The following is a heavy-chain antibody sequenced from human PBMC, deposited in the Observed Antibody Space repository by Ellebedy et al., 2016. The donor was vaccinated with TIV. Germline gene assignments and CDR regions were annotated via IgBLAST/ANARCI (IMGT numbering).Heavy chain of an antibody. Sequence: GGSLRLXXAASGFTFSSYGMHWVRQAPGKGLEWVAVISYDGSNKYYADSVKGRFTISRDNSKNTLYLQMNSLRAEDTAVYYCAKDLEPYSSSWLFDYWGQGSLVTVSS. CDR2: ISYDGSNK. CDR1: GFTFSSYG. D-gene: IGHD6-13*01. V-gene: IGHV3-30*18. J-gene: IGHJ4*02. CDR3: AKDLEPYSSSWLFDY.